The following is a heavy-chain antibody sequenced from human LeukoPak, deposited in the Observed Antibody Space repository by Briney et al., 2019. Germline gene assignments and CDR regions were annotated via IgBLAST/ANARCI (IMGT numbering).Heavy chain of an antibody. CDR3: ARDFPYDSSGYYPQDAFDI. CDR2: IYTSGST. D-gene: IGHD3-22*01. V-gene: IGHV4-4*07. Sequence: SETLSLTCAVYGGSFSGYYWSWIRQPAGKGLEWIGRIYTSGSTNYNPSLKSRVTMSVDTSKNQFSLKLSSVTAADTAVYYCARDFPYDSSGYYPQDAFDIWGRGTMVTVSS. CDR1: GGSFSGYY. J-gene: IGHJ3*02.